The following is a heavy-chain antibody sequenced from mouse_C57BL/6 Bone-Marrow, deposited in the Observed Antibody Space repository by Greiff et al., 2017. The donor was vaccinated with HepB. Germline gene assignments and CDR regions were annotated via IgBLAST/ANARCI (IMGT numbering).Heavy chain of an antibody. D-gene: IGHD1-1*01. J-gene: IGHJ4*01. CDR1: GYTFTSYG. CDR3: ARHIPITTVVARDAMDY. V-gene: IGHV1-81*01. Sequence: QVQLKESGAELARPGASVKLSCKASGYTFTSYGISWVKQRTGQGLEWIGEIYPRSGNTYYNEKFKGKATLTADKSSSTAYMELRSLTSEDSAVYFCARHIPITTVVARDAMDYWGQGTSVTVSS. CDR2: IYPRSGNT.